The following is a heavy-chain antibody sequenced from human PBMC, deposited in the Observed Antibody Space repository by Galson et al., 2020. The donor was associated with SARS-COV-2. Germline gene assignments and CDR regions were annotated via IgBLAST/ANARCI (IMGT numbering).Heavy chain of an antibody. CDR1: GFTFSSYW. V-gene: IGHV3-7*03. D-gene: IGHD6-13*01. CDR3: ARVGLSSWYFDY. CDR2: IKQDGSEK. J-gene: IGHJ4*02. Sequence: SCAVSGFTFSSYWMTWVRQAPGKGLEWVANIKQDGSEKYYVDSVKGRFTISRDNAKNSLFLQMNSLRAEDTAVYYCARVGLSSWYFDYWGQGTLVTVSS.